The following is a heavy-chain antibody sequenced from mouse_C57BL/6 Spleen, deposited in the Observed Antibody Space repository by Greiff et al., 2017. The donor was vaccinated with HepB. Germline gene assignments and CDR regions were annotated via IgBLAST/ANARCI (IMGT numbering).Heavy chain of an antibody. CDR1: GFSFNTYA. D-gene: IGHD2-5*01. J-gene: IGHJ2*01. V-gene: IGHV10-1*01. Sequence: DVKLVESGGGLVQPKGSLKLSCAASGFSFNTYAMNWVRQAPGKGLEWVARIRSKSNNYATYYADSVKDRFTISRDDSESMLYLQMNNLKTEDTAMYYCVRLSYYSNYLDYWGQGTTLTVSS. CDR2: IRSKSNNYAT. CDR3: VRLSYYSNYLDY.